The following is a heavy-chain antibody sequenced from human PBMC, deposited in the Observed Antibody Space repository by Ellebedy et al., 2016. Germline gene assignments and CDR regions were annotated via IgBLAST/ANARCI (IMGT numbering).Heavy chain of an antibody. Sequence: ASVKVSCXASGYTFTSYGISWVRQAPGQGLEWMGWISAYNGNTNYAQKLQGRVTMTTDTSTSTAYMELRSLRSDDTAVYYCARDGAGGGSVVVPPDFDYGMDVWGQGTTVTVSS. CDR2: ISAYNGNT. D-gene: IGHD2-2*01. CDR1: GYTFTSYG. J-gene: IGHJ6*02. V-gene: IGHV1-18*01. CDR3: ARDGAGGGSVVVPPDFDYGMDV.